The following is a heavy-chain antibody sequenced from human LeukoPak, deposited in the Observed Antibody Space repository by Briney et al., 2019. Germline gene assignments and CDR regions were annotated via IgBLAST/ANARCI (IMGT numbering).Heavy chain of an antibody. CDR1: GFTFSSYA. CDR2: ISGSGGST. J-gene: IGHJ4*02. Sequence: GGSLRLSCAASGFTFSSYAMSWVRQAPGKGLEWVSAISGSGGSTYYADSVKGRFTVSRDNSKNTLYLQMNSLRAEDTAVYYCAKDHPMVTMIVVVITAFDYWGQGTLVTVSS. V-gene: IGHV3-23*01. CDR3: AKDHPMVTMIVVVITAFDY. D-gene: IGHD3-22*01.